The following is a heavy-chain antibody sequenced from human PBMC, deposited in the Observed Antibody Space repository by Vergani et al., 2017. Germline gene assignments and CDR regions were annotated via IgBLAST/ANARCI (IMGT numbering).Heavy chain of an antibody. CDR3: ATPQTVTTGGMEV. CDR2: VDPEDGET. J-gene: IGHJ6*02. CDR1: GYTFTDHY. Sequence: VQLVQSGSEVKKPGATMKISCKLSGYTFTDHYMHWVKQAPGKGLEWMGLVDPEDGETIYAEKFKGRVTIAADTSTDTAHLELSSLRSEDTAVYYCATPQTVTTGGMEVWGQGTTVIVSS. V-gene: IGHV1-69-2*01. D-gene: IGHD4-17*01.